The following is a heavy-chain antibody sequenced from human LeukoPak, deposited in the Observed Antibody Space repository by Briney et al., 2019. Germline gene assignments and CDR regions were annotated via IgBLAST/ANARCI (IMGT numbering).Heavy chain of an antibody. J-gene: IGHJ6*03. CDR2: VRYDGSNK. Sequence: GGSLRLSCAASGFTFSSYGMHWVRQAPGKGLEWVAFVRYDGSNKYYADSVKGRFTISRDNSKNTLYLQMNSLRAEDTAVYYCAKDGSGSYYNYYYYMDVWGKGTTVTISS. CDR3: AKDGSGSYYNYYYYMDV. D-gene: IGHD3-10*01. V-gene: IGHV3-30*02. CDR1: GFTFSSYG.